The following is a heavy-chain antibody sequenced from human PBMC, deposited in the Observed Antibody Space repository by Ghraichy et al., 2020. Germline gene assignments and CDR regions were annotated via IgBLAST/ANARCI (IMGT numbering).Heavy chain of an antibody. CDR1: GYSISSGYY. V-gene: IGHV4-38-2*02. CDR2: IYHSGST. D-gene: IGHD3-3*01. CDR3: AREALSQDDFWSGYYSPADY. J-gene: IGHJ4*02. Sequence: SETLSLTCTVSGYSISSGYYWGWIRQPPGKGLEWIGSIYHSGSTYYNPSLKSRVTISVDTSKNQFSLKPSSVTAADTAVYYCAREALSQDDFWSGYYSPADYWGQGTLVTVSS.